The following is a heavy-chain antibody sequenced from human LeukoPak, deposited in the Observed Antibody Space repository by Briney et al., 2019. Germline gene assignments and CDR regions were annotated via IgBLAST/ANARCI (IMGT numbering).Heavy chain of an antibody. Sequence: GGSLRLSCAASGFTFDDYAMHWVRQAPGKGLEWVSGISWNRGSKGYADSVKGRFTISRDNDKNSLYLQMNSLRAEDTALYYCAKDIRVYYYYGMDVWGQGTTVTVSS. CDR1: GFTFDDYA. CDR3: AKDIRVYYYYGMDV. J-gene: IGHJ6*02. CDR2: ISWNRGSK. V-gene: IGHV3-9*01.